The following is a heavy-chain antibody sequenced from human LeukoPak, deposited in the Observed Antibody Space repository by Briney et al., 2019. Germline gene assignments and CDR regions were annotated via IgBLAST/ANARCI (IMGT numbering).Heavy chain of an antibody. J-gene: IGHJ4*02. CDR2: IIPILGIA. D-gene: IGHD3-22*01. V-gene: IGHV1-69*04. Sequence: SVKVSCKASGYTFSNFDINWVRQAPGQGPEWKGRIIPILGIANYAQKFQGRVTITADKSTSTAYMELSSLRSEDTAVYYCARPRGGDSSGYYYAYWGQGTLVTVSS. CDR3: ARPRGGDSSGYYYAY. CDR1: GYTFSNFD.